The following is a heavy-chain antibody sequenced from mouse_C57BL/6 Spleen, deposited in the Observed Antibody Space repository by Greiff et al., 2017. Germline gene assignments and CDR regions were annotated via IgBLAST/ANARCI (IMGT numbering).Heavy chain of an antibody. CDR3: AREGRITTDDFDY. V-gene: IGHV1-69*01. CDR2: IDPSDSYT. D-gene: IGHD1-1*01. Sequence: VQLQQPGAELVMPGASVKLSCKASGYTFTSYWMHWVKQRPGQGLEWIGEIDPSDSYTNYNQKFKGQATLTVDNSSSTAYMQLSLLTSEDSAVYYCAREGRITTDDFDYWGQGTTLTVSS. CDR1: GYTFTSYW. J-gene: IGHJ2*01.